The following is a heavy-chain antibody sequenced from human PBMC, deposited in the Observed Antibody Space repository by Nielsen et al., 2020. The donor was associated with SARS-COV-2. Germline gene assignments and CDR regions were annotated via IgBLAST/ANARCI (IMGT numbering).Heavy chain of an antibody. J-gene: IGHJ4*02. Sequence: GESLKISCAASGFTFGSYAMHWVRQAPGKGLEWVAVISYDGSNKYYADSVKGRFTISRDNSKNTLYLQMNSLRAEDTAVYYCASGGYYDSSGYSDYWGQGTLVTVSS. V-gene: IGHV3-30-3*01. CDR1: GFTFGSYA. CDR3: ASGGYYDSSGYSDY. D-gene: IGHD3-22*01. CDR2: ISYDGSNK.